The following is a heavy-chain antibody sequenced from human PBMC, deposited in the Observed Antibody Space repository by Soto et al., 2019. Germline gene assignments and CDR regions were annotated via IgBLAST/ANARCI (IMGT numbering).Heavy chain of an antibody. CDR3: AKEGSSGWFYYYYGMDV. J-gene: IGHJ6*02. D-gene: IGHD6-19*01. Sequence: LRLSCAASGFTFSSYSMNWVRQAPGKGLEWVSAISGSGGSTYYADSVKGRFTISRDNSKNTLYLQMNSLRAEDTAVYYCAKEGSSGWFYYYYGMDVWGQGTTVTVSS. V-gene: IGHV3-23*01. CDR1: GFTFSSYS. CDR2: ISGSGGST.